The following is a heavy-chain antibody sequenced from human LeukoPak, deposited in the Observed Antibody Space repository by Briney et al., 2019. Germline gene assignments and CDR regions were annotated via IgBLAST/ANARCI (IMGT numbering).Heavy chain of an antibody. J-gene: IGHJ4*02. CDR3: ARRSAGWGDFDC. CDR1: GFTFTTCP. V-gene: IGHV3-23*01. Sequence: GGSLRLSCTASGFTFTTCPMNWVRQAQGKGLEWVSSINDRGDSTYYAESVKGRFSISRDNSKDTLYLQMNSLRAEDTGVYFCARRSAGWGDFDCWGQGTLVTVSS. CDR2: INDRGDST. D-gene: IGHD3-16*01.